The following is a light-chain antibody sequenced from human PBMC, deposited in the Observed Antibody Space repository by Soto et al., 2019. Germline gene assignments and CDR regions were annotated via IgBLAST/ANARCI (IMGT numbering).Light chain of an antibody. CDR3: SSYTSSSTYV. CDR1: SSDIGGYKY. V-gene: IGLV2-14*03. Sequence: QSALTQPASVSGSPGQSITISCTGTSSDIGGYKYVSWYQQHPGEAPKLMIYNVSNRPSGVSNRFSGSKSGNTAPLTSSGLQAEDEDDYYCSSYTSSSTYVFGTGTKLTVL. J-gene: IGLJ1*01. CDR2: NVS.